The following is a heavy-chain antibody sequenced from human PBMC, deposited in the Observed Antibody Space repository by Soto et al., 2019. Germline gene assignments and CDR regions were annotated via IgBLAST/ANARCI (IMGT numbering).Heavy chain of an antibody. CDR1: GFTFSGSA. CDR3: TRLEPGIAAAGTGDY. J-gene: IGHJ4*02. D-gene: IGHD6-13*01. V-gene: IGHV3-73*01. Sequence: GGSLRLSCAASGFTFSGSAMHWVRQASGKGLEWVGRIRSKANSYATAYAASVKGRFTISRDDSKNTAYLQMNSLKTEDTAVYYCTRLEPGIAAAGTGDYWGQGTLVTVSS. CDR2: IRSKANSYAT.